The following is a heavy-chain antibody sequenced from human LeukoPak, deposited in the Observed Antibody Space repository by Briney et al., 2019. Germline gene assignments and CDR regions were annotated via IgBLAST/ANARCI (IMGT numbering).Heavy chain of an antibody. CDR2: IYTSGST. D-gene: IGHD6-13*01. CDR3: ARGIAAGWFDP. V-gene: IGHV4-61*02. J-gene: IGHJ5*02. Sequence: PSQTLSLTCTVSGGSLISGRYYWSWIRQPAGKGLEWIGRIYTSGSTNYNPSLKSRVTISVDTSKNQFSLKLSSVTAADTAVYYCARGIAAGWFDPWGQGTLVTVSS. CDR1: GGSLISGRYY.